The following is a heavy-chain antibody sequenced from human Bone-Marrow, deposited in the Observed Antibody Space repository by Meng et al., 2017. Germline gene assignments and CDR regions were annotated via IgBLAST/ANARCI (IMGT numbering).Heavy chain of an antibody. J-gene: IGHJ4*02. CDR3: ARDADWVIFDH. CDR1: GFTFSNYA. CDR2: ISSSGEST. V-gene: IGHV3-23*01. Sequence: GESMKISCAASGFTFSNYALTWVRQAPGKGLEWVSSISSSGESTYYADSVKGRFTISRDNSKNTMYLQMNSLRAEDTAVYYCARDADWVIFDHWGQGALVTVSS. D-gene: IGHD3-9*01.